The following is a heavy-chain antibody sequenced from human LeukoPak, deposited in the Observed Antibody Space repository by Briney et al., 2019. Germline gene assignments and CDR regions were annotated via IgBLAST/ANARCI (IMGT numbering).Heavy chain of an antibody. Sequence: SETLPLTCAVYGGSFSGYYWNWIRQPPGKGLEWIGSIYHSGSTYYNPSLKSRVTISVDTSKNQFSLKLSSVTAADTAVYYCARDLRDGYNSRPFDYWGQGTLVTVSS. CDR1: GGSFSGYY. V-gene: IGHV4-34*01. CDR2: IYHSGST. J-gene: IGHJ4*02. CDR3: ARDLRDGYNSRPFDY. D-gene: IGHD5-24*01.